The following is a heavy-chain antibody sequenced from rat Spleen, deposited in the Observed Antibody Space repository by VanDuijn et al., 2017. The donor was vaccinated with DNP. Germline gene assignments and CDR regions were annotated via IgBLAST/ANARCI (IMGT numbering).Heavy chain of an antibody. V-gene: IGHV5S13*01. CDR3: KVGAQY. CDR2: ISTDGGNT. CDR1: GFTFTNYG. Sequence: EVQLVESGGGLVQPGRSLKLSCAASGFTFTNYGMAWVRQAPTKGLEWVASISTDGGNTYYRDSVKGRFTISRDNAKSTLYLQMNSLRSEDTATYYCKVGAQYWGQGVMVTVSS. J-gene: IGHJ2*01. D-gene: IGHD5-1*01.